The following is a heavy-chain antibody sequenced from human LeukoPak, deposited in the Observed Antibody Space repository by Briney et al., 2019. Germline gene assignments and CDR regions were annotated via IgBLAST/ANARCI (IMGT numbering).Heavy chain of an antibody. V-gene: IGHV3-30-3*01. Sequence: GRSLRLSCAASGFTFSSYAMHWVRQAPGKGLEWVAVISYDGSNKYYADSVKGRFTISRDNSKNTLYLQMNSLRAEDTAVYYCASGYSYGQPSWIYYGMDVWGKGTTVTVSS. D-gene: IGHD5-18*01. CDR2: ISYDGSNK. J-gene: IGHJ6*04. CDR1: GFTFSSYA. CDR3: ASGYSYGQPSWIYYGMDV.